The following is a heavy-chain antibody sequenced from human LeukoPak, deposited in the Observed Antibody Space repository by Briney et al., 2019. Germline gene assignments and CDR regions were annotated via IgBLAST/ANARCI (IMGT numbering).Heavy chain of an antibody. CDR2: ISSSSSYI. D-gene: IGHD7-27*01. CDR1: GFTFSSYI. J-gene: IGHJ4*02. CDR3: ARGVLTGDPDY. Sequence: GGSLRLSCAASGFTFSSYIMNWVRQAPGKGLEWVSSISSSSSYIYYADSVKGRFTISRDNAKNSLYLQMNSLRAEDTAVYYCARGVLTGDPDYWGQGTLVTVSS. V-gene: IGHV3-21*01.